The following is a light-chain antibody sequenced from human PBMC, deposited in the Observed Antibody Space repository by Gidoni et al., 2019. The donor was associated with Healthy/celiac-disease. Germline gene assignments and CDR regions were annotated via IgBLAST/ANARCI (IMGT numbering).Light chain of an antibody. V-gene: IGKV3-20*01. CDR3: QQYGSSPMG. J-gene: IGKJ4*02. CDR2: GAT. Sequence: EVVLTQYPGTLSLSPGERATLSCRASQSVSSSYLAWYQQKPGQAPRLLIYGATSRATGIPDRFSGSGSGTDFTLTISRLEPEDFAVYYCQQYGSSPMGFGGGTKVEIK. CDR1: QSVSSSY.